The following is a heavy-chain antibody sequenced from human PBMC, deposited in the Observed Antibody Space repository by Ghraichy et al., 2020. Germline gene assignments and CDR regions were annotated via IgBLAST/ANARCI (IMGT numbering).Heavy chain of an antibody. J-gene: IGHJ4*02. CDR1: GFTVSSND. D-gene: IGHD6-6*01. Sequence: GGSLRLSCAVSGFTVSSNDMAWVRQAPGKGLEWVSVIYRSGNAFHADSVKGRFTMSRDSPENMVSLQMNSLRAEDTAVYYCASIRSSGYWGQGTLVTVSS. CDR3: ASIRSSGY. CDR2: IYRSGNA. V-gene: IGHV3-53*01.